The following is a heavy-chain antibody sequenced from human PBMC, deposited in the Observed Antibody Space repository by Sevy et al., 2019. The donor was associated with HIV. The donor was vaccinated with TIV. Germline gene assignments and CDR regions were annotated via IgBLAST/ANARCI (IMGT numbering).Heavy chain of an antibody. CDR3: ARDFIAAADDTWGGYFDY. J-gene: IGHJ4*02. V-gene: IGHV3-30-3*01. D-gene: IGHD6-13*01. Sequence: GGSLRLSCAASGFTFSSYAMHWVRQAPGKGLEWVAVISYDGSNKYYADSVKGRFTISRDNSKNTLYLQMNSRRAEDTAVYYCARDFIAAADDTWGGYFDYWGQGTLVTVSS. CDR2: ISYDGSNK. CDR1: GFTFSSYA.